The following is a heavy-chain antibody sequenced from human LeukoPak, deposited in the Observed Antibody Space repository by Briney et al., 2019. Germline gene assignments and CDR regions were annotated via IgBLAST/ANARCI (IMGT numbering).Heavy chain of an antibody. J-gene: IGHJ3*02. CDR1: GYTFTSYA. CDR2: INAGNGNT. V-gene: IGHV1-3*03. D-gene: IGHD3-22*01. Sequence: ASVKVSCKASGYTFTSYAMHWVRQAPGQRLEWMGWINAGNGNTKYSQEFQGRVTITRDTSASTAYMELSSLRSEDMAVYYCARVSDDSSGYSDAFDIWGQGTMVTVSS. CDR3: ARVSDDSSGYSDAFDI.